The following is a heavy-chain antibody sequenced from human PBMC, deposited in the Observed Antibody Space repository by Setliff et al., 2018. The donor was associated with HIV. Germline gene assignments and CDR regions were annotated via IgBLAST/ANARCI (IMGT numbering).Heavy chain of an antibody. Sequence: GGSLRLSCAASGFTFSRYGMHWVRQAPGKGLEWVAFISYDGSKKYDADFVKGRFTISTDNSKNTLYLQMNSLRDEDTAVYYCAKPLTQWGVSPYHYAVDVWGQGTTVTVSS. J-gene: IGHJ6*02. V-gene: IGHV3-30*18. CDR2: ISYDGSKK. CDR1: GFTFSRYG. D-gene: IGHD1-26*01. CDR3: AKPLTQWGVSPYHYAVDV.